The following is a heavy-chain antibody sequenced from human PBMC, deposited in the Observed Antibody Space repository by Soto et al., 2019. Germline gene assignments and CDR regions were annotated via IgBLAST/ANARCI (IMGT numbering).Heavy chain of an antibody. V-gene: IGHV3-30-3*01. CDR3: ARVVRGNSEYYYYYVMDV. CDR1: GFTFNSYA. Sequence: GGSLRLSWAVSGFTFNSYAMHWVRQAPGKGLEWVAVISYDGSKKYYADSVKGRFTISRDNSKNTLYLQMNSLRAEDTAVYYCARVVRGNSEYYYYYVMDVWGQGTTVTVSS. D-gene: IGHD2-21*02. CDR2: ISYDGSKK. J-gene: IGHJ6*02.